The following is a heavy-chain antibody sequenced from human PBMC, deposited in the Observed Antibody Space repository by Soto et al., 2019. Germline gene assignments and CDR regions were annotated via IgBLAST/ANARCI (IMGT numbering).Heavy chain of an antibody. J-gene: IGHJ4*02. D-gene: IGHD6-13*01. Sequence: SETLSLTCTVSSGAIRTGSYYWGWIRQPPGKGLEWIGSIYYSGSTYYNPSLKSRVTISVDTSKNQFSLKLSSVTAADTAVYYCARHYPRLWQLVNWGQGTLVTVSS. CDR1: SGAIRTGSYY. CDR3: ARHYPRLWQLVN. V-gene: IGHV4-39*01. CDR2: IYYSGST.